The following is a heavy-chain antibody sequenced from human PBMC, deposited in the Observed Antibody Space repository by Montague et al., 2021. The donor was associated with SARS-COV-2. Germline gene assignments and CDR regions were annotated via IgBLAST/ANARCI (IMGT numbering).Heavy chain of an antibody. Sequence: SETLSLTCAVYGGSFSGYYWSWIRHPPGKGLEWIWEINNSGSTNYNPSLKSQVTIPVDTSKNQFSLKLSSVTVADTAVYYCARAYDYVWWSYRYLHWFDPWGQGAMVTVSS. D-gene: IGHD3-16*02. V-gene: IGHV4-34*01. J-gene: IGHJ5*02. CDR3: ARAYDYVWWSYRYLHWFDP. CDR1: GGSFSGYY. CDR2: INNSGST.